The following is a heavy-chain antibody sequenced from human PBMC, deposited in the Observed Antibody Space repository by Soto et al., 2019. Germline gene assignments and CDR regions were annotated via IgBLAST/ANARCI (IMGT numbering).Heavy chain of an antibody. CDR3: AREGPPIDY. Sequence: VKLYCKTPGCTFTRYTIHCVRQETGQRLEWMGWINVGNGNTRYSQKFQGRVTITRDTSASTAYMELSSLRSEDTAVYYCAREGPPIDYWGQGTLVTVSS. V-gene: IGHV1-3*01. CDR1: GCTFTRYT. J-gene: IGHJ4*02. CDR2: INVGNGNT.